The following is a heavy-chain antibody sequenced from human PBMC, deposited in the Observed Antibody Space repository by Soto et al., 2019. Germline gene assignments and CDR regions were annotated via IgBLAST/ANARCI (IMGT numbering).Heavy chain of an antibody. J-gene: IGHJ3*01. CDR2: IIPVFDQA. V-gene: IGHV1-69*01. Sequence: QVQLVQSGSDVKKPGSSVKVSCKTSGGPFGSSAISWVRQAHAQGLEWMGEIIPVFDQANYAQNFQGRLTITADEPTGTSFMKLSSLRSEDTSVYFCARLRRDWGDAFELWGIGTAVTVAS. D-gene: IGHD3-16*01. CDR1: GGPFGSSA. CDR3: ARLRRDWGDAFEL.